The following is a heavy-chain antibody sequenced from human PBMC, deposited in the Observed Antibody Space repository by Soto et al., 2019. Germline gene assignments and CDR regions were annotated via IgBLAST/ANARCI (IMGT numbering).Heavy chain of an antibody. CDR1: GGSISRYY. CDR2: ISYSGIT. J-gene: IGHJ4*02. Sequence: ETLSLTCTVSGGSISRYYWSWIRQPPGKGLEWIGYISYSGITNYNPSLKSRVSISVDASRNQFSLKLSSVTAADTAMYFCARTDYYDSSGSYGYWGQGTLVTVS. D-gene: IGHD3-22*01. V-gene: IGHV4-59*01. CDR3: ARTDYYDSSGSYGY.